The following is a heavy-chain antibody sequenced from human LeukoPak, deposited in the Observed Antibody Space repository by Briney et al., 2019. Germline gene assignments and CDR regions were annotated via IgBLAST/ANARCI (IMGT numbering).Heavy chain of an antibody. Sequence: GGSLRLSCAASGLSFSTYDMHWVRQATGEGLEWVSGIGKSGDTYYVGSVKGRFTISRDNAKNSLYLQMNSLRSGDTAVYYCARGAYAGFDVWGQGTVVTVSS. D-gene: IGHD2-21*01. J-gene: IGHJ3*01. CDR2: IGKSGDT. CDR3: ARGAYAGFDV. V-gene: IGHV3-13*04. CDR1: GLSFSTYD.